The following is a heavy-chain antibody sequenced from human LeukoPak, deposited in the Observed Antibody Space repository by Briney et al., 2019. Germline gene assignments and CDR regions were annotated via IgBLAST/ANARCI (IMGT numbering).Heavy chain of an antibody. Sequence: ASVKVSCKASVYTFTDYYVHWVRQAPGQGLEWMGWINSNSGSTSYAQNFQGRVTMTRDTSISTLYVELSSLRSDDTAVYYCARVRVYSSGWNFDYWGQGTLVTVSS. CDR2: INSNSGST. CDR1: VYTFTDYY. J-gene: IGHJ4*02. V-gene: IGHV1-2*02. D-gene: IGHD6-19*01. CDR3: ARVRVYSSGWNFDY.